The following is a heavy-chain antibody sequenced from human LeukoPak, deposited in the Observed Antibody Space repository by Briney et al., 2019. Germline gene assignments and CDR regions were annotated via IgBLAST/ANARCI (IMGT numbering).Heavy chain of an antibody. Sequence: GASVTVSCKASGYTFTGYYMHWVRQAPGQGLEWMGWINPNSGGTNCAQKFQGRVTMTRDTSISTAYMELSRLRSDDTAVYYCARSTHYSGYDLDYWGQGTLVTVSS. CDR3: ARSTHYSGYDLDY. V-gene: IGHV1-2*02. CDR1: GYTFTGYY. J-gene: IGHJ4*02. CDR2: INPNSGGT. D-gene: IGHD5-12*01.